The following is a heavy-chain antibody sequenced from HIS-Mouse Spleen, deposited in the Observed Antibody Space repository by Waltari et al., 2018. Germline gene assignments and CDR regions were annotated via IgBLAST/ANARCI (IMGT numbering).Heavy chain of an antibody. V-gene: IGHV3-53*02. J-gene: IGHJ4*02. CDR1: GFTVSTTH. CDR2: IYCGGST. CDR3: ARHYYYGSGSYYFDY. Sequence: EVQLVETGGGLIQPGGSLRVPCSASGFTVSTTHMSWVRPAPGKGREGVSVIYCGGSTYYADSVKGRFTISRDNSKNTLYLQMNSLRAEDTAVYYCARHYYYGSGSYYFDYWGQGTLVTVSS. D-gene: IGHD3-10*01.